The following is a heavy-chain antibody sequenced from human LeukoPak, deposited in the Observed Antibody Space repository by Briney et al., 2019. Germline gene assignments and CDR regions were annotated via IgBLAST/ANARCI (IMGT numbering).Heavy chain of an antibody. V-gene: IGHV4-34*01. D-gene: IGHD2-2*01. CDR1: GGSFSGYY. Sequence: SETLSLTCAVYGGSFSGYYWSWIRQPPGKGLEWIGEINHSGSTNYNPSLKSRVTISVDTSKNQFSLKLSSVTAADTAVYYCAREGSTSYHYYYGMDVWGQGTTVTVSS. CDR3: AREGSTSYHYYYGMDV. CDR2: INHSGST. J-gene: IGHJ6*02.